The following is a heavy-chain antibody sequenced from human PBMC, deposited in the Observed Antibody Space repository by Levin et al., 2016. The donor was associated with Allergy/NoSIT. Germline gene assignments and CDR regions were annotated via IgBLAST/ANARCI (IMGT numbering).Heavy chain of an antibody. D-gene: IGHD2-2*01. J-gene: IGHJ6*03. CDR3: ARAPPGCSSTSCFHYYYYYMDV. Sequence: WVRQAPGQGLEWMGGIIPIFGTANYAQKFQGRVTITADESTSTAYMELSSLRSEDTAVYYCARAPPGCSSTSCFHYYYYYMDVWGKGTTVTVSS. CDR2: IIPIFGTA. V-gene: IGHV1-69*01.